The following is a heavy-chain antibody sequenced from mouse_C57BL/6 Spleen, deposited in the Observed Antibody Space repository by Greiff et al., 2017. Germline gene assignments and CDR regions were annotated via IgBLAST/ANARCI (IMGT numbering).Heavy chain of an antibody. V-gene: IGHV14-4*01. CDR1: GFNIKDDY. J-gene: IGHJ2*01. CDR2: IDPENGDT. Sequence: DVQLQESGAELVRPGASVKLSCTASGFNIKDDYMHWVKQRPEQGLEWIGWIDPENGDTEYASKFQGKATITADTSSNTAYLQLSSLTSEDTAVYYCTTRGYLDYWGQGTTLTVSS. CDR3: TTRGYLDY.